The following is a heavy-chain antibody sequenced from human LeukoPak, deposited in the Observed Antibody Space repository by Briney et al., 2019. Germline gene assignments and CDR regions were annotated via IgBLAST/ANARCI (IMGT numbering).Heavy chain of an antibody. CDR3: ARLKEWLEDNWFDP. CDR2: INHSGST. CDR1: GGSFSGYY. Sequence: NPSETLSLTCAVYGGSFSGYYWSWIRQPPGKGLEWIGEINHSGSTNYNPSLKSRVTISVDTSKNQFSLKLSSVTAADTAVYYCARLKEWLEDNWFDPWGQGTLVTVSS. D-gene: IGHD6-19*01. V-gene: IGHV4-34*01. J-gene: IGHJ5*02.